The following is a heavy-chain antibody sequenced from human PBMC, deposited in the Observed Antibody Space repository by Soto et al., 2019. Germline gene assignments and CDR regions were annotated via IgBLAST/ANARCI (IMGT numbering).Heavy chain of an antibody. Sequence: EVQLVESGGGLVQPGGSLRLSCAASGFTFSSYSMNWVRQAPGKGLEWVSYISSSSSTIYYADSVKGRFTISRDNAKNSLYLQMNSLRAEDTAVYYCARDSEARGSQGGWGQGTLVTISS. J-gene: IGHJ4*02. D-gene: IGHD2-15*01. CDR1: GFTFSSYS. CDR3: ARDSEARGSQGG. CDR2: ISSSSSTI. V-gene: IGHV3-48*01.